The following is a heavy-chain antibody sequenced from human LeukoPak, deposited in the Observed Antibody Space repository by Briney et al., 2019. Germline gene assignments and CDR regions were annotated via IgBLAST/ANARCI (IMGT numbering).Heavy chain of an antibody. CDR2: IIPIFGTA. J-gene: IGHJ4*02. CDR1: GGTFSSYA. Sequence: ASVKVSCKASGGTFSSYAISWVRQAPGQGLEWMGGIIPIFGTANYAQKFQGRVTITADESTSTAYMELSSLRSEDTAVYYCAGGVHDSSGYYYWGQGTLVTVSS. D-gene: IGHD3-22*01. V-gene: IGHV1-69*13. CDR3: AGGVHDSSGYYY.